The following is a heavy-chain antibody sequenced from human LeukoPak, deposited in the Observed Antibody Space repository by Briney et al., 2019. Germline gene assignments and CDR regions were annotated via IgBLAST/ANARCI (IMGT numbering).Heavy chain of an antibody. CDR3: VRVMGYCSDGSCYPRGVGYYYMDV. D-gene: IGHD2-15*01. CDR1: GFRFDDYG. Sequence: PGGSLGLSCAASGFRFDDYGMSWVRQRPGKGLEWVSGINRSSGDTGYADSVKGRFTISRDNAKNSLYLQMNSLRAEDTALYYCVRVMGYCSDGSCYPRGVGYYYMDVWGKGTTVTIS. J-gene: IGHJ6*03. CDR2: INRSSGDT. V-gene: IGHV3-20*04.